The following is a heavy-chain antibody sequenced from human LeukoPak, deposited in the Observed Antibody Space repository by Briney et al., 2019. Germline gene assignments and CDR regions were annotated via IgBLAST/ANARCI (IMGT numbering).Heavy chain of an antibody. CDR3: ARESSMIVEKYYFDY. D-gene: IGHD3-22*01. Sequence: PGRSLRLSCAASGFTFSSYAMHWVRQAPGKGLEWGAVISYDESNKYYADSVKGRFTISRDNSKNTLYLQMNSLRAEDTAVYYCARESSMIVEKYYFDYWGQGTLVTVSS. CDR2: ISYDESNK. V-gene: IGHV3-30*04. CDR1: GFTFSSYA. J-gene: IGHJ4*02.